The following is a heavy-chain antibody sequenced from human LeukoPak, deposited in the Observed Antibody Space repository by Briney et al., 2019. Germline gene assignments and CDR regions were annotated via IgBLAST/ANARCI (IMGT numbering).Heavy chain of an antibody. J-gene: IGHJ4*02. CDR2: IKQDGSKK. D-gene: IGHD5-18*01. CDR3: ARTGYSYGYPY. V-gene: IGHV3-7*01. Sequence: GGSLRLSCVASGFPFSSYWMTWVRQAPGKGLEWVANIKQDGSKKSYVDSVKGRFTISRDNAKNSLYLQMNSLRAEDRAVYYRARTGYSYGYPYWGQGTLVTVSS. CDR1: GFPFSSYW.